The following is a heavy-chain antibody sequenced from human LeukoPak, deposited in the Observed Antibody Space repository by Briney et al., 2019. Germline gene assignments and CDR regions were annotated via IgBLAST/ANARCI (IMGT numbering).Heavy chain of an antibody. Sequence: GGSLRLSCAAFGFTFSNAWMSWVRQAPGKGLEWVGRIKSKTFGGTTDYAAPVKGRFTISRDDSKNTLYLHMNTLKTEDTAIYYCTTLGAFDYWGQGTLVTVSS. CDR1: GFTFSNAW. V-gene: IGHV3-15*01. CDR2: IKSKTFGGTT. D-gene: IGHD3-16*01. CDR3: TTLGAFDY. J-gene: IGHJ4*02.